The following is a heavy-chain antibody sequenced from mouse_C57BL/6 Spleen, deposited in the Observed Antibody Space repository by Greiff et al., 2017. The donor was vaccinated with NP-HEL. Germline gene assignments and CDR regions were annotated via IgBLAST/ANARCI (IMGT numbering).Heavy chain of an antibody. Sequence: VQLQQSGAELVKPGASVKLSCKASGYTFTSYCMHWVKQRPGRGLEWIGRIDPNSGGTTYNEKFKSKATLTVDKPSSTAYMQLSSLPSEDCTVYYCARGDGYEGEMDYWGQGTSVTVSS. CDR2: IDPNSGGT. D-gene: IGHD2-2*01. J-gene: IGHJ4*01. CDR3: ARGDGYEGEMDY. V-gene: IGHV1-72*01. CDR1: GYTFTSYC.